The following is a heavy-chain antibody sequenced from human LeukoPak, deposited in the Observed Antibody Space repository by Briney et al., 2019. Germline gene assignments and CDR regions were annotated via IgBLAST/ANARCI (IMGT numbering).Heavy chain of an antibody. CDR2: ISYDGSNK. J-gene: IGHJ4*02. Sequence: PGGSLRLSCAASGFTFSSYAMHWVRQAPGKGLEWVAVISYDGSNKYYADSVKGRFTISRDNSKNTLYLQMNSLRAEDTAVYYCAKDIRSSTDIDYWGQGTLVTVSS. CDR1: GFTFSSYA. CDR3: AKDIRSSTDIDY. D-gene: IGHD6-13*01. V-gene: IGHV3-30-3*01.